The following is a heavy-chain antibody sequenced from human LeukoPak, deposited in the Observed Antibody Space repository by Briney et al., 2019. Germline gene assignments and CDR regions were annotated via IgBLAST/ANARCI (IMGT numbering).Heavy chain of an antibody. J-gene: IGHJ5*02. CDR2: SNSDGSST. D-gene: IGHD3-10*01. CDR3: ARDKWDYYGSGNNWFDP. Sequence: GGSLRLSCAASGFTFSSYWMHWVRQAPGKGLVWVSRSNSDGSSTIYADSVNGRFTISRDNAKNTLYLQMNSLRAEDTAVYYCARDKWDYYGSGNNWFDPWGQGTLVTVSS. V-gene: IGHV3-74*01. CDR1: GFTFSSYW.